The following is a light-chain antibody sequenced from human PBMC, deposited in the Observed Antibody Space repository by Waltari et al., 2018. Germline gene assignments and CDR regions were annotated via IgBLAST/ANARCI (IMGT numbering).Light chain of an antibody. V-gene: IGLV3-21*02. CDR1: HIGRDS. CDR2: DDS. J-gene: IGLJ1*01. CDR3: QVWDTSSDHPYV. Sequence: SYVLTQPPSVSVAPGQTATITCGGTHIGRDSVHWYQQKPGQAPVLVVYDDSDRPSGIPERFSGTKSGNTATLTISSVEDGDEADYYCQVWDTSSDHPYVFGTGTKVTVL.